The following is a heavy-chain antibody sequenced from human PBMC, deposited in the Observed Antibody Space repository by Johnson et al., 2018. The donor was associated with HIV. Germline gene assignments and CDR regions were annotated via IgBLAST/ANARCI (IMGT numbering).Heavy chain of an antibody. CDR1: GFTFSSYA. V-gene: IGHV3-30*04. Sequence: QVQLVESGGGVVQPGRSLRLSCAASGFTFSSYAMHWVRQAPGKGLEWVAVISYDGSNKYYADSVQGRLTISRDNSKNTLYLQMNCLRAEDTAVYSCARDFGLGELSYETVDAFDFWGPGTLVTVSS. CDR2: ISYDGSNK. CDR3: ARDFGLGELSYETVDAFDF. D-gene: IGHD3-16*02. J-gene: IGHJ3*01.